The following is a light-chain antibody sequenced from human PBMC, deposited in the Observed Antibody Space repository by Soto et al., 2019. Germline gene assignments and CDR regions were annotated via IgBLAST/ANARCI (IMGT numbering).Light chain of an antibody. CDR3: QQYGSSPRT. Sequence: DIVLTQSPGTLSLSPGDRATLSCRSSQSVNSNYLAWYQQKPGQAPRLLIFGASTRATGIPDRFRGSGSGTDFTLTINRLEPEDFAVYYCQQYGSSPRTFGQGTKV. J-gene: IGKJ1*01. CDR2: GAS. CDR1: QSVNSNY. V-gene: IGKV3-20*01.